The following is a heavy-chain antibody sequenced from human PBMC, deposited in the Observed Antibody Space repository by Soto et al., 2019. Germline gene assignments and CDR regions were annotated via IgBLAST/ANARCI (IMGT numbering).Heavy chain of an antibody. Sequence: GSLRLSCAASGFTFVSYGIHCVRQSAFKWLEWVAVIWYDGSNKYYADSVKGRFTISRDNSMNTLYLQMNSLRAEDTAVYYCARDFVPSGYDRFYGMDVWGQGTTVTVSS. CDR1: GFTFVSYG. CDR2: IWYDGSNK. CDR3: ARDFVPSGYDRFYGMDV. J-gene: IGHJ6*02. D-gene: IGHD5-12*01. V-gene: IGHV3-33*01.